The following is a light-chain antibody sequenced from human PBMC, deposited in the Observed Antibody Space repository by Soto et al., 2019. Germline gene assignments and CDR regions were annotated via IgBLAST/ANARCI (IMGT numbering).Light chain of an antibody. V-gene: IGLV1-40*01. CDR2: GNR. CDR1: SSNLGAGYD. CDR3: QAYDYSLTASV. Sequence: QLVLTQPPSVSGAPGQKVTLSCTGNSSNLGAGYDVHWYQQLPGAAPKLVIFGNRNRPSGVPERFSGSKSGTSASLAITGLQAEDEADYYCQAYDYSLTASVFGGGTKLTVL. J-gene: IGLJ3*02.